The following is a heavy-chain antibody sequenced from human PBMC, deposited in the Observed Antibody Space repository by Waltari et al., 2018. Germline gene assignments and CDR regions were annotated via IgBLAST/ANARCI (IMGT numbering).Heavy chain of an antibody. CDR3: AKAYYDILTGLNWFDP. CDR1: GFTFSSYA. J-gene: IGHJ5*02. V-gene: IGHV3-23*01. D-gene: IGHD3-9*01. Sequence: EVQLLESGGGLVQPGGSLRLSCAASGFTFSSYAMSWVRQAPGKGLEWVSAISGSGGSTYYADSVKGRFTISRDNSKNTLYLQMNSLRAEDTAVYYCAKAYYDILTGLNWFDPWGQGTLVTVSS. CDR2: ISGSGGST.